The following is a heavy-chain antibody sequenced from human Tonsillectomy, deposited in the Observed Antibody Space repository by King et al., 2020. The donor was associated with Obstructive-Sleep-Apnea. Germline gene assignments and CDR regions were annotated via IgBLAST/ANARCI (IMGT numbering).Heavy chain of an antibody. J-gene: IGHJ4*02. Sequence: VQLVESGGGLVQPGGSLRLSCAASGFTVSSNYMSWVRQAPGKGLEWVSVIYSGGNTYYADSVKGRITISRDNSKNTVYLQMNSMRAEETAVYYCARDLLKYYFDYWGQGTLVTVSS. CDR3: ARDLLKYYFDY. CDR2: IYSGGNT. V-gene: IGHV3-66*01. CDR1: GFTVSSNY.